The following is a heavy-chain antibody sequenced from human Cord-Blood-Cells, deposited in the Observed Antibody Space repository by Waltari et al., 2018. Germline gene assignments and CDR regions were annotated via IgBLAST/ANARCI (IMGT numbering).Heavy chain of an antibody. Sequence: EVHLVESGGGLIQPGGSLRLSCAATGLTVSRHFLSWVRQAPGKGLEWVSVIYSGGSTYYADSVKGLFTISRDNSKNTLYLQMNSLRAEDTAVYYCARVKGYRGYFDLWGRGTLVTVSS. D-gene: IGHD5-18*01. CDR1: GLTVSRHF. CDR2: IYSGGST. J-gene: IGHJ2*01. CDR3: ARVKGYRGYFDL. V-gene: IGHV3-53*01.